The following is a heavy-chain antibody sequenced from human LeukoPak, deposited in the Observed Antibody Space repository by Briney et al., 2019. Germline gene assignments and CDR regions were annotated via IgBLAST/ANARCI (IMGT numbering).Heavy chain of an antibody. J-gene: IGHJ4*02. CDR1: GFSFSSYS. V-gene: IGHV3-48*04. CDR2: ISHTGSTM. D-gene: IGHD1-26*01. CDR3: ARRGSYEFDF. Sequence: GGSLRLSCAASGFSFSSYSMNWFRQAPGKGLEWVSYISHTGSTMSYADSVKGRFTISRDDATNLQYLQMNSLTAEDTAVYYCARRGSYEFDFWGQGTLVTVSS.